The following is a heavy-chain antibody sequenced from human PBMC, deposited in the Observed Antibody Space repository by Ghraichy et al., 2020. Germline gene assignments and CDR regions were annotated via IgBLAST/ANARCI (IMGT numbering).Heavy chain of an antibody. CDR3: AAGNSTDP. J-gene: IGHJ5*02. CDR1: GGSIITTTYY. V-gene: IGHV4-39*01. D-gene: IGHD6-13*01. CDR2: FYYPGST. Sequence: TLSITCSVSGGSIITTTYYWDWFRQAPGKGLEWIGSFYYPGSTYYNPSLKSRVTISVDTSKNQFSLKMSSVTAADTAVYYCAAGNSTDPWGQGILVTVSS.